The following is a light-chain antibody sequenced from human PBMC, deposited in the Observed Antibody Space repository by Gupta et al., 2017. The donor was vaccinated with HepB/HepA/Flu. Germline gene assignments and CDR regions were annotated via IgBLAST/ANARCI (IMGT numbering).Light chain of an antibody. V-gene: IGKV3-20*01. Sequence: EIVLTQSPGTLSLSPGERATLSCRASQSVSSSYLAWYQQKPGQAPRLLIYGASSRATGIPDRFSGSGSGTDFTLTISRLEPEDFAVYYCQQYGGSPHTFGGGTKLEIK. CDR3: QQYGGSPHT. CDR2: GAS. J-gene: IGKJ4*01. CDR1: QSVSSSY.